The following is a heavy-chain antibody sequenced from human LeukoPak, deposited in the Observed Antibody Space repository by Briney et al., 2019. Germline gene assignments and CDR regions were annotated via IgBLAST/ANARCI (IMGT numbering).Heavy chain of an antibody. D-gene: IGHD3-10*01. V-gene: IGHV4-59*01. J-gene: IGHJ4*02. CDR2: IYYSGST. CDR3: ARDRRQWFGELYPFDY. Sequence: SETLSLTCTVSGGSISSYYWSWIRQPPGKGLEWIGYIYYSGSTNYNPSLKSRVTISVDTSKNQFSLKLSSVTAADTAVYYCARDRRQWFGELYPFDYWGQGTLVTVSS. CDR1: GGSISSYY.